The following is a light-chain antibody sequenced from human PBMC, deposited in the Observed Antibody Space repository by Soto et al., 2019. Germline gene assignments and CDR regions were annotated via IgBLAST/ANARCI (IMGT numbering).Light chain of an antibody. Sequence: QSVLTQPPSVSAAPGQDVTIPCSGSTSDIGYGYISWYQQRPGTAPKLLISDNNRRPSGIPDRFSGSKSGTTATLGNTGLQTGDEADYYCATWHYSLRVVVFGGGTKLTVL. CDR1: TSDIGYGY. J-gene: IGLJ3*02. CDR2: DNN. V-gene: IGLV1-51*01. CDR3: ATWHYSLRVVV.